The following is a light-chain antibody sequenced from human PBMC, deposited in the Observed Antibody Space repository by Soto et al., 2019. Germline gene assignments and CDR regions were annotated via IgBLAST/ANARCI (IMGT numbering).Light chain of an antibody. CDR1: SSDIGAYNY. Sequence: QSVLTQPASVSGSPGQSITISCSGTSSDIGAYNYVSWHQQHPGKVPKIMIYDVTSRPSGVSNRFSGSKSGNTASLTISGLQAEDEADYYCSPYTTSNTHVFGGGTKLTVL. V-gene: IGLV2-14*01. CDR3: SPYTTSNTHV. CDR2: DVT. J-gene: IGLJ1*01.